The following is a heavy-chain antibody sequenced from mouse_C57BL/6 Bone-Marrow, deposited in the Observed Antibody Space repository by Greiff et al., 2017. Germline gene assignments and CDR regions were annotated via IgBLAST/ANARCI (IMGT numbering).Heavy chain of an antibody. J-gene: IGHJ4*01. V-gene: IGHV7-1*01. Sequence: EVKVVESGGGLVQSGRSLRLSCATSGFTFSDFSMEWVRQAPGKGLEWIAASRNKANDYTTEYSASVKGRFIVSRDTSQSILYLQMNALRAEDTAIYYCARDGYYPLDYAMDYWGQGTSVTVSS. CDR1: GFTFSDFS. CDR3: ARDGYYPLDYAMDY. CDR2: SRNKANDYTT. D-gene: IGHD2-3*01.